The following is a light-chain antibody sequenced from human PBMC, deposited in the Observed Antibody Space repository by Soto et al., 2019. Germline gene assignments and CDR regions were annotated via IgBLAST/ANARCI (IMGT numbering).Light chain of an antibody. Sequence: DIQLTQSPSFLSASVGDRVTITCRASQGISSYLAWSQQKPGKAPKVLIYAASTLQSGVPSNFSGSGSGTEFTLTISSLQPEDFATYYCQQLKSYPLTFGGGTKVEIK. CDR1: QGISSY. J-gene: IGKJ4*01. V-gene: IGKV1-9*01. CDR2: AAS. CDR3: QQLKSYPLT.